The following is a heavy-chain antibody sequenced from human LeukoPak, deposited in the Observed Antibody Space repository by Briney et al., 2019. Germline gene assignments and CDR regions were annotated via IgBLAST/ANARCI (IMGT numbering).Heavy chain of an antibody. D-gene: IGHD3-3*01. CDR3: AREGIDYDFWSGYPIYDY. CDR2: IYHSGST. V-gene: IGHV4-4*02. Sequence: SGTLSLTCAVSGGSISSSNWWSWVRQPPGKGLEWIWEIYHSGSTNYNPSLKSRVTISVDKSKNQFSLKLSSVTAADTAVYYCAREGIDYDFWSGYPIYDYWGQGTLVTVSS. J-gene: IGHJ4*02. CDR1: GGSISSSNW.